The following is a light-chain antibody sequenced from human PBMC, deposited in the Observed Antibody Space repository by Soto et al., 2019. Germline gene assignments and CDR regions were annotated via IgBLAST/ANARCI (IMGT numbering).Light chain of an antibody. V-gene: IGLV1-40*01. J-gene: IGLJ1*01. Sequence: QSVLTQPPSVSGAPGQRVTISCTGSISHFGAGFDVHWYQQFPGTAPKLLIIYGVRNRPSGVSNRFSASKSAFTASLTISGLQAEDEADYYCSSYTTSYFYVFGPGTKVTVL. CDR2: GVR. CDR1: ISHFGAGFD. CDR3: SSYTTSYFYV.